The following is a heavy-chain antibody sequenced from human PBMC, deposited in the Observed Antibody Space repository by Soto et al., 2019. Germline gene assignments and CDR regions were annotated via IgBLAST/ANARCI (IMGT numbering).Heavy chain of an antibody. Sequence: EVQLVESGGGLVQPGGSLRLSCAASGFTFSSYWMHWVRQAPGKGLVWVSRINSDGSSTSYADSVKGRFTISRDNAKNTLYLQMNSLRAEDTAVYYCARGEVLYYYYDGMDVWGQGTTVTVSS. CDR2: INSDGSST. CDR1: GFTFSSYW. J-gene: IGHJ6*02. D-gene: IGHD1-26*01. V-gene: IGHV3-74*01. CDR3: ARGEVLYYYYDGMDV.